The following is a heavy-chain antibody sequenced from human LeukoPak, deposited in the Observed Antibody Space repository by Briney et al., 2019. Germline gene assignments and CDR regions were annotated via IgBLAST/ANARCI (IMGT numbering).Heavy chain of an antibody. V-gene: IGHV4-4*07. J-gene: IGHJ4*02. CDR3: ARHREAMIVVAYDY. D-gene: IGHD3-22*01. Sequence: PSETLSLTCTVSGGSISSYYWSWIRQPAGKGLEWIGRIYTSGSTNYNPSLKSRVTMSVDTSKNQFSLKLSSVTAADTAVYYCARHREAMIVVAYDYWGQGTLVTVSS. CDR1: GGSISSYY. CDR2: IYTSGST.